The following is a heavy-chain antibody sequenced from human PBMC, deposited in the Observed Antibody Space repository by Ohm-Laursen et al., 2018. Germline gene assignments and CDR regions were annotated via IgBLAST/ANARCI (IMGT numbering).Heavy chain of an antibody. CDR3: ARDYYDSSGYGRAFDY. D-gene: IGHD3-22*01. CDR1: GFTFSSYG. J-gene: IGHJ4*02. V-gene: IGHV3-30*03. CDR2: ISYAGSNK. Sequence: SLRLSCAASGFTFSSYGMHWDRQAPGKGLEWLAVISYAGSNKYYAASVKGRFTISRDNSKNTLYLQMNSLRAEDTAVYYCARDYYDSSGYGRAFDYWGQGTLVTVSS.